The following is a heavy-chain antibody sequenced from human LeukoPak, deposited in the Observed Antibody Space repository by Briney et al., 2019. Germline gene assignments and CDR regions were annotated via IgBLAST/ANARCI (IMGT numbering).Heavy chain of an antibody. V-gene: IGHV3-30*04. CDR2: ISYDGSNK. CDR3: ASNLGNDAFDI. Sequence: GGSLRLSCAASGFTFSSYAMHWVRQAPGKGLEWVAVISYDGSNKYYADSVKGRFTISRDNSKNTLYLQMNSLRAVDTAVYYCASNLGNDAFDIWGQGTMVTVSS. D-gene: IGHD1-14*01. J-gene: IGHJ3*02. CDR1: GFTFSSYA.